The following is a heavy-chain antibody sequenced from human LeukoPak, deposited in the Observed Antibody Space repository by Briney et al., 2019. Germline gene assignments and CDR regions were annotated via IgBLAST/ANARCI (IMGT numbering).Heavy chain of an antibody. Sequence: ASVKVSCKASGYTFTSHDIAWVRQATGQGLEWMGWMNPNSGNTGYTQKFQGRVTMTRSTSISTAYMELSSLRSEDTAVYYCARTPYYGSSGSPNWLDPWGQGTLVTVSS. J-gene: IGHJ5*02. CDR2: MNPNSGNT. D-gene: IGHD3-22*01. V-gene: IGHV1-8*01. CDR1: GYTFTSHD. CDR3: ARTPYYGSSGSPNWLDP.